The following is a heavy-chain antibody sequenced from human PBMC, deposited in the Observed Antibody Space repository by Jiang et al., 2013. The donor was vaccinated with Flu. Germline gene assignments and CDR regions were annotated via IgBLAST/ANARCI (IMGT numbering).Heavy chain of an antibody. Sequence: MSWVRQAPGKGLEWVSVIYSGGSTYYADSVKGRFTISRDNSKNTLYLQMNSLRAEDTAVYYCASSGWFFFRYWGQGTLVTVSS. CDR3: ASSGWFFFRY. D-gene: IGHD6-19*01. V-gene: IGHV3-53*01. J-gene: IGHJ4*02. CDR2: IYSGGST.